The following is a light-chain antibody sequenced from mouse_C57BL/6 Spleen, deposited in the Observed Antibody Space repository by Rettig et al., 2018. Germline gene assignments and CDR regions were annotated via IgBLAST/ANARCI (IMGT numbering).Light chain of an antibody. J-gene: IGKJ2*01. CDR1: QSISDY. V-gene: IGKV5-39*01. CDR2: YAS. Sequence: DIVITQSPATLSVTPGDRVSLSCRASQSISDYLHWYQQKSHESPRLLIKYASQSISGIPSRFSGSGSGSDFTLSINSVEPEDVGVYYCQNGHSFPYTFGGGTKLEIK. CDR3: QNGHSFPYT.